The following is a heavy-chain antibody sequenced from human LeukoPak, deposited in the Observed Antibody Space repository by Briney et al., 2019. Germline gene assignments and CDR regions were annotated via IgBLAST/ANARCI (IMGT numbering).Heavy chain of an antibody. D-gene: IGHD3-22*01. Sequence: SETLSLTCTVSGGSISNYYWNWIRQPPGKGLEYVGSISYTGSAYYNPSLKSRVTISIDTSKNQFSLKLSSVTAADTAVFYCARFHRDTGPYYYDTTGYYFDSWGQGTLVTVSS. V-gene: IGHV4-59*12. CDR3: ARFHRDTGPYYYDTTGYYFDS. CDR2: ISYTGSA. J-gene: IGHJ4*02. CDR1: GGSISNYY.